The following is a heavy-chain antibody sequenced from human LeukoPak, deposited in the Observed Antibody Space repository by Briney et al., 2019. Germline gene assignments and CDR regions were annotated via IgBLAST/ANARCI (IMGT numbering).Heavy chain of an antibody. CDR1: GGSFTTHY. Sequence: SETLSLTCTVSGGSFTTHYWSWIRQPAGKGLEWIGRIYIRGSTNYNPSLKSRVTMSVDTSKNQFSLKLSSVTAADTAVYYCARRHDYWGQGTLVTVSS. CDR3: ARRHDY. V-gene: IGHV4-4*07. J-gene: IGHJ4*02. CDR2: IYIRGST.